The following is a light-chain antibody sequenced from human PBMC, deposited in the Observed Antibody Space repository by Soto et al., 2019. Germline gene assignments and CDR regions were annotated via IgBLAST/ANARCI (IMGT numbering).Light chain of an antibody. V-gene: IGKV3-15*01. CDR2: SSS. CDR3: QQGDT. CDR1: RSVDSN. Sequence: EMVMTQSPATLSVSPGDTATLSCMTSRSVDSNLAWYQQRPGQAPRLLIYSSSTRATGVPARFSGSGSGTQFTLTISSLHSEDFAVYYCQQGDTFGQGTKVEIK. J-gene: IGKJ1*01.